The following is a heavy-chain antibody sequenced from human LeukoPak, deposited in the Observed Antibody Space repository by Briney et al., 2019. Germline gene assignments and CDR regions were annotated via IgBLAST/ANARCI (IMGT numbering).Heavy chain of an antibody. CDR3: ARMVRAIVVVPAASTFDY. D-gene: IGHD2-2*01. V-gene: IGHV4-34*01. Sequence: SETLSLTCAVYGGSFSGYYWSWIRQPPGKGLEWIGEINHSGSTNYNPSLKSRVTISVDTSKNQFSLKLSSVTAADTAVYYCARMVRAIVVVPAASTFDYWGQGTLVTVSS. CDR1: GGSFSGYY. CDR2: INHSGST. J-gene: IGHJ4*02.